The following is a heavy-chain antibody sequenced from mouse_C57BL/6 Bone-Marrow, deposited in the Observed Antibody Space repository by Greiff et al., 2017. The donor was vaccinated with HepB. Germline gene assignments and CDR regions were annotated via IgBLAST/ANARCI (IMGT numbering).Heavy chain of an antibody. CDR2: IWSGGST. CDR3: AKSPPLGWAGPWFDY. Sequence: QVQLQQSGPGLVQPSQSLSITCTVSGFSLTSYGVHWVRQPPGKGLEWLGVIWSGGSTDYNAAFISRLSISKDNSTSQVVFKMNSLQADDTAIYYCAKSPPLGWAGPWFDYWGQGTLVTVSA. CDR1: GFSLTSYG. D-gene: IGHD2-3*01. J-gene: IGHJ3*01. V-gene: IGHV2-4*01.